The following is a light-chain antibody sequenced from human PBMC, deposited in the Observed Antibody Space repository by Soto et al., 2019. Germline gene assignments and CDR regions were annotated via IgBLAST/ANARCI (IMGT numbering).Light chain of an antibody. CDR3: QSYDSSLSVV. J-gene: IGLJ3*02. Sequence: QSLLTQPPSVSGAPGQRVTISCTGSSSNIGAGYDVHWYQQLPVTAPKLLIYGNSNRPSGVPDRFSGSKSGTSASLAITGLQAEDEADYYCQSYDSSLSVVFGGGTKVTVL. V-gene: IGLV1-40*01. CDR1: SSNIGAGYD. CDR2: GNS.